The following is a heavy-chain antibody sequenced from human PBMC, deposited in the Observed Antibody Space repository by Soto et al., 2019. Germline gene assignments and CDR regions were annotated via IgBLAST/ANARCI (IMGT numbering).Heavy chain of an antibody. J-gene: IGHJ4*02. V-gene: IGHV3-21*01. CDR3: ARSAPMTTVTYLRL. CDR2: ISSSSSYI. D-gene: IGHD4-17*01. CDR1: GFTFSSYS. Sequence: PGGSLRLSCAASGFTFSSYSMNWVRQAPGKGLEWVSSISSSSSYIYYADSVKGRFTISRDNAKNSLYLQMNSLRAEDTAVYYCARSAPMTTVTYLRLWGQGTLVTVSS.